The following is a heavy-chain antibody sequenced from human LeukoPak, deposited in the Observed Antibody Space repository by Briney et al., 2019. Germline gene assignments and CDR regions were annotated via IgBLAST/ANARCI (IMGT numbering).Heavy chain of an antibody. CDR3: AGHDYVWGSYRSDY. J-gene: IGHJ4*02. D-gene: IGHD3-16*02. Sequence: GGSLRLSCAASGFTFSSYGMSWVRQAPGKGLEWVSAISGSGGSTYYADSVKGRFTISRDNSKNTLYLQMNSLRAEDTAVYYCAGHDYVWGSYRSDYWGQGTLVTVSS. CDR2: ISGSGGST. CDR1: GFTFSSYG. V-gene: IGHV3-23*01.